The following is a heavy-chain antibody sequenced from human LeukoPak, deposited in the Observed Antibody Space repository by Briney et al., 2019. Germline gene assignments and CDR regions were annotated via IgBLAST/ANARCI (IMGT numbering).Heavy chain of an antibody. CDR3: ARDSSSGTTGVDY. J-gene: IGHJ4*02. D-gene: IGHD6-13*01. Sequence: GGSLRLSCTASGFTFSSYSMNWVRQAPGKGLEWVSYISSSSSTIYYADSVKGRFTISRDNAKNSLYLQMNSLRAEDTAVYYCARDSSSGTTGVDYWGQGTLVTVSS. V-gene: IGHV3-48*04. CDR1: GFTFSSYS. CDR2: ISSSSSTI.